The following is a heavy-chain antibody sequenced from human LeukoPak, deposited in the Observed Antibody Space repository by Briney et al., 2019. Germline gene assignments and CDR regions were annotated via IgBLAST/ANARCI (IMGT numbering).Heavy chain of an antibody. CDR2: IKQDGSEK. CDR1: GFMFSRYW. J-gene: IGHJ6*03. V-gene: IGHV3-7*01. Sequence: GGSLRLSCAASGFMFSRYWMNWVRQAPGKGLEWVANIKQDGSEKYYVDSVEGRFTISRDNAKNSLYLQMNSLRAGDTAVYYCARAPRDYYYYYYIDVWGKGTTVTVSS. CDR3: ARAPRDYYYYYYIDV.